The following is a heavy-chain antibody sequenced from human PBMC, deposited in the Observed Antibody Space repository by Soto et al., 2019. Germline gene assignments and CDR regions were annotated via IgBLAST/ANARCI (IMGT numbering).Heavy chain of an antibody. Sequence: QLQLQESGPGLVKPSETLSLTCTVSGGSISSSSYYWGWIRQPPGKGLEWIGSIYYSGSTYYNPSLKSRVTISVDTSKNQFSLKLSSVTAADTAVYYCARRFAYCSGGSCYQYNWFDPWGQGTLVNVSS. V-gene: IGHV4-39*01. CDR1: GGSISSSSYY. CDR2: IYYSGST. J-gene: IGHJ5*02. CDR3: ARRFAYCSGGSCYQYNWFDP. D-gene: IGHD2-15*01.